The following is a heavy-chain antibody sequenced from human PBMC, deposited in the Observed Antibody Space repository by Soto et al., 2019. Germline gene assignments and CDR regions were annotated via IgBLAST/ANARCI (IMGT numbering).Heavy chain of an antibody. V-gene: IGHV1-69*01. Sequence: QVQLVQSGAEVKKPGSSVKVSCKASGGTFSSYAISWVRQAPGQGLEWMGGIIPIFGTANYAQKFQGRVTITADESTSTAYMELSSLRSEDTAVYYCARDPRIAARPSYYYGMDVWGQRTTVTVSS. D-gene: IGHD6-6*01. J-gene: IGHJ6*02. CDR2: IIPIFGTA. CDR1: GGTFSSYA. CDR3: ARDPRIAARPSYYYGMDV.